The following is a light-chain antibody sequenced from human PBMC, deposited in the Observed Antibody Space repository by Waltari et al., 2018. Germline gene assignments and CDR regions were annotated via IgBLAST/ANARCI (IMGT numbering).Light chain of an antibody. CDR3: ASYTSITVI. CDR2: DVS. V-gene: IGLV2-14*03. J-gene: IGLJ2*01. CDR1: SSGLGDYQY. Sequence: QSALTQPASVSGSPGQSITISCTGSSSGLGDYQYVSWYQQQPGKAPKLMIYDVSNRPSGVSDRFSGSKSGNTASLTISGLLVEDEADYYCASYTSITVIFGGGTKLTVL.